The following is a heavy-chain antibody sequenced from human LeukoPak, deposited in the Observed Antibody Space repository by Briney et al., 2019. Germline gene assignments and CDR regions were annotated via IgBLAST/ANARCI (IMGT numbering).Heavy chain of an antibody. CDR3: ARGENYGSGSYDY. Sequence: PSETLSLTCTVSGGSISSSDYYWGWIRQPPGKGLEWIASIYYSGTTHYNPSHQSRVTMSVDTSKNQFSLKLSSVTAADTAVYYCARGENYGSGSYDYWGQGTLVTVSS. V-gene: IGHV4-39*01. CDR2: IYYSGTT. D-gene: IGHD3-10*01. J-gene: IGHJ4*02. CDR1: GGSISSSDYY.